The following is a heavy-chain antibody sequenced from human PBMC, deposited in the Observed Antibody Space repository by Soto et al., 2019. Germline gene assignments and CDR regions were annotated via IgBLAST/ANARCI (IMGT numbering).Heavy chain of an antibody. CDR1: GYTFTGYY. V-gene: IGHV1-2*02. CDR3: ASDILTADTKDY. CDR2: INPNSGGT. Sequence: ASVKVSCKASGYTFTGYYMHWVRQAPGQGLEWMGWINPNSGGTNCAQKFQGRVTMTRDTSISTAYMELSRLRSDDTAVYYCASDILTADTKDYWGQGTLVTVSS. J-gene: IGHJ4*02. D-gene: IGHD3-9*01.